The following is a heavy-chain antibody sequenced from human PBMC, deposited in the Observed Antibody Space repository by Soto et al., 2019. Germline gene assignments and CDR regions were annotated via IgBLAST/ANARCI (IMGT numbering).Heavy chain of an antibody. J-gene: IGHJ6*02. CDR2: VYSTGTT. CDR3: ARDPSYSSGWPNLAHYYYYYGMDV. Sequence: SETLSLTCAVSGDSVSSSDFYWTWIRQPPGKPLEWIGYVYSTGTTNYSPSLKSRVDMSVDTSENQFSLKVRSVTAADAAVYYCARDPSYSSGWPNLAHYYYYYGMDVWGQGTTVTVSS. D-gene: IGHD6-19*01. CDR1: GDSVSSSDFY. V-gene: IGHV4-61*08.